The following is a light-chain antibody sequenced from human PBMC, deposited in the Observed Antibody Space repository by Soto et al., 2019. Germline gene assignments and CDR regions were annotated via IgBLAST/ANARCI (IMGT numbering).Light chain of an antibody. CDR3: AARDDRLNGRV. CDR1: SSNIGDNA. Sequence: QSVLIQPPSVSGAPGQTVTISCSGSSSNIGDNAVTWYQQVPGKAPRLLIYYDDLLPSGVSDRFSGSKSGTSASLAISGLQPEGEADYYCAARDDRLNGRVFGGGTKLTVL. J-gene: IGLJ2*01. V-gene: IGLV1-36*01. CDR2: YDD.